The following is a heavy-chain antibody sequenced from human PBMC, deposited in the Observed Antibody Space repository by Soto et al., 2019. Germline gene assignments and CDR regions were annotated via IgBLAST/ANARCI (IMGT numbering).Heavy chain of an antibody. CDR1: GFTFSSYA. D-gene: IGHD2-2*01. V-gene: IGHV3-30-3*01. Sequence: QVQLVESGGGVVQPGRSLRLSCAASGFTFSSYAMHWVRQAPGKGLEWVAVISYDGSNKYYADSVKGRFTISRDNSKNPLYLHMNSLRAEDTAVYYCAREAFIVLVPAAITWFDPWGQGTLVTVSS. CDR2: ISYDGSNK. J-gene: IGHJ5*02. CDR3: AREAFIVLVPAAITWFDP.